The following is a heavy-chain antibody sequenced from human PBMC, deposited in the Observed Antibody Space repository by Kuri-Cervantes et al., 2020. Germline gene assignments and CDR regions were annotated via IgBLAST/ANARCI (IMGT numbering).Heavy chain of an antibody. CDR3: ARLTYYDILTGYCFDY. J-gene: IGHJ4*02. CDR2: IYYRGST. CDR1: GGSISSSSYY. V-gene: IGHV4-39*01. D-gene: IGHD3-9*01. Sequence: GSLRLSCTVSGGSISSSSYYWGWIRQPPGKGLEWIGSIYYRGSTYYNPSLKSRGTISVDTSKNQFSLKLSSVTAADTAVYYCARLTYYDILTGYCFDYWGRGTLVTVPS.